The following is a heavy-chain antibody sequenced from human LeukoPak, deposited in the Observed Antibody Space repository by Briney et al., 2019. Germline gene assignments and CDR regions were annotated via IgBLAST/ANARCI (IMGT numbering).Heavy chain of an antibody. CDR2: SSAYNGNT. V-gene: IGHV1-18*01. D-gene: IGHD3-22*01. CDR3: AREPSGYNYDYYDTSAAFDI. J-gene: IGHJ3*02. CDR1: GYTFTIYG. Sequence: GASVKVSFKASGYTFTIYGISWVRQAPGQGLEWMGWSSAYNGNTNYAQKFQDRVTFTADKSTSTAYMELNSLRSEDTAVYYCAREPSGYNYDYYDTSAAFDIWGQGTLVTVSS.